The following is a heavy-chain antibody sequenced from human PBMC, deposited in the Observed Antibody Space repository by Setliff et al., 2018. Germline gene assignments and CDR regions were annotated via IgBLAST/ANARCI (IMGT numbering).Heavy chain of an antibody. D-gene: IGHD6-19*01. CDR3: ATSDWYAAFDH. CDR2: IKQDESEK. V-gene: IGHV3-7*01. J-gene: IGHJ4*02. CDR1: GFTFSNYE. Sequence: GGSLRLSCVASGFTFSNYEMNWVRQAPGKGLEWVANIKQDESEKHYVGSVKGRFTISRDNARNSVYLQMNSLRAEDAAVYYCATSDWYAAFDHWGQGTLVTVSS.